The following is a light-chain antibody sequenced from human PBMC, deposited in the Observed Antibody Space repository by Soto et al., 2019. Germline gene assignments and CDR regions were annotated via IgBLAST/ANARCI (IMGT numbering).Light chain of an antibody. V-gene: IGKV1-39*01. CDR2: AAS. Sequence: DIQMTQSPYSLSASVGDTVTITCRASQSIITYLNWYQQKPGKAPELLIYAASSLQSGVPLRFTDSGSGTDFTLNSITLRPEDFASKYCQQSYTTPITFGGVTKVEIK. J-gene: IGKJ4*01. CDR1: QSIITY. CDR3: QQSYTTPIT.